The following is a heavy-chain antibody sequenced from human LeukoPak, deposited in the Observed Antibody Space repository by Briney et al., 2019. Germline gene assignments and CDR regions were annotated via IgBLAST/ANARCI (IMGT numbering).Heavy chain of an antibody. J-gene: IGHJ6*02. CDR1: GGSISSYY. V-gene: IGHV4-34*01. D-gene: IGHD4-23*01. CDR2: INHSGST. CDR3: ARGGADYGGNSRYYYGMDV. Sequence: SETLSLTCTVSGGSISSYYWSWIRQPPGKGLEWIGEINHSGSTNYNPSLKSRVTISVDTSKNQFSLKLSSVTAADTAVYYCARGGADYGGNSRYYYGMDVWGQGTTVTVSS.